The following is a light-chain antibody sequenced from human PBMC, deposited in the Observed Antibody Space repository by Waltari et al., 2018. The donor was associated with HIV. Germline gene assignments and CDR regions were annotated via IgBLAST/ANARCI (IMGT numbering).Light chain of an antibody. Sequence: IALTQSPGTLSLSTGARVTLSCRARRNVTNDNVACDAQKVGQSPRVLVYGASNRATDIPDRFSGSGSGADFTLTISSLEPEDFAVYFCQQYGSSPYTFGRGTRLEI. CDR2: GAS. CDR3: QQYGSSPYT. V-gene: IGKV3-20*01. J-gene: IGKJ2*01. CDR1: RNVTNDN.